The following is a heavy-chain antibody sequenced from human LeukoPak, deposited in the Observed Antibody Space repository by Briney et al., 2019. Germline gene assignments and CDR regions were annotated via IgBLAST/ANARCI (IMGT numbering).Heavy chain of an antibody. D-gene: IGHD2-15*01. J-gene: IGHJ6*03. CDR1: GYSFTSYW. CDR2: IYPGDSDT. CDR3: ARLVGGPDYYYFYYMDV. Sequence: GASLKISCKGSGYSFTSYWIGWVRQLPGKGLEWMGIIYPGDSDTRYSPSFQGQVTISADKSISTAYLQWGSLNAPDTAMYSCARLVGGPDYYYFYYMDVWGKGTTVTISS. V-gene: IGHV5-51*01.